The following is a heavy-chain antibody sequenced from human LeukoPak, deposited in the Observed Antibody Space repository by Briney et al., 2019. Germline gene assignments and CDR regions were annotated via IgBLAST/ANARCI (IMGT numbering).Heavy chain of an antibody. CDR2: ISSSGGST. Sequence: GGSLRLSCAASGFTFSSHAMSWVRQAPGKGQEWVSCISSSGGSTYYADSVKGRFTISRDNSKNTLYLQMNSLRGEDTAVYYCAKGAATMGDCWGQGILVTVS. D-gene: IGHD5-12*01. V-gene: IGHV3-23*01. CDR1: GFTFSSHA. J-gene: IGHJ4*02. CDR3: AKGAATMGDC.